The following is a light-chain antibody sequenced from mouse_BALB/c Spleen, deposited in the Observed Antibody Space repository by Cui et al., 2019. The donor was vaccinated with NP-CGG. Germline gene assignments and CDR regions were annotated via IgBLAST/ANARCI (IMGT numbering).Light chain of an antibody. CDR2: GTN. CDR1: TGAVTTSNY. J-gene: IGLJ1*01. CDR3: ALWYSNLWV. V-gene: IGLV1*01. Sequence: QAVVTQESALTTSPGETVTLTCRSSTGAVTTSNYANWVQEKPDHLFTGLIGGTNNRAQGVPARFSGSLIGDKAALTITGAQTEDEAIYFCALWYSNLWVFGGGTKLTVL.